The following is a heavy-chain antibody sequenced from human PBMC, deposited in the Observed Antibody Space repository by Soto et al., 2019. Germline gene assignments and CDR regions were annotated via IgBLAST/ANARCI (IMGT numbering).Heavy chain of an antibody. CDR3: ATGYSSGWYAVDDYYYGMDV. D-gene: IGHD6-19*01. Sequence: GGSLRLSCAASGFTFSSYSMNWVRQAPGKGLEWVSYISSSSSTIYYADSVKGRFTISRDNAKNSLYLQMNSLRDEDTAVYYCATGYSSGWYAVDDYYYGMDVWGQGTTVTVSS. CDR1: GFTFSSYS. V-gene: IGHV3-48*02. CDR2: ISSSSSTI. J-gene: IGHJ6*02.